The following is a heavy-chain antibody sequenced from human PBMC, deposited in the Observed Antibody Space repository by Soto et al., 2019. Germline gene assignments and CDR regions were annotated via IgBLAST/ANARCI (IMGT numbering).Heavy chain of an antibody. Sequence: ASVKVSCKASGGTFSSYAISWVRQAPGQGLEWMGGTIPIFGTANYAQKFQGRVTITADKSTSTAYMELSSLRSEDTAVYYCARQSAGYSGYDGINYYYYYGMDVWGQGTTVTVS. V-gene: IGHV1-69*06. CDR2: TIPIFGTA. J-gene: IGHJ6*02. CDR1: GGTFSSYA. CDR3: ARQSAGYSGYDGINYYYYYGMDV. D-gene: IGHD5-12*01.